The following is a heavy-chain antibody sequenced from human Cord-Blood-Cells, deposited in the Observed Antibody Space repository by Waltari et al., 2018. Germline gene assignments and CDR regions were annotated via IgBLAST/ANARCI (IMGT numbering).Heavy chain of an antibody. CDR2: ISAYNGNT. J-gene: IGHJ6*02. D-gene: IGHD6-6*01. Sequence: QVQLVQSGAEVKKPGASVKVSCKASGYTFTSYGISWVRQAPGQGLEWMGWISAYNGNTNSDQKLKGRVTMTTDTSTSTANMGLRSLRSDDPAGYYWAGTDSSSSGFYYYGRDVWGQGTTVTVSS. CDR3: AGTDSSSSGFYYYGRDV. CDR1: GYTFTSYG. V-gene: IGHV1-18*01.